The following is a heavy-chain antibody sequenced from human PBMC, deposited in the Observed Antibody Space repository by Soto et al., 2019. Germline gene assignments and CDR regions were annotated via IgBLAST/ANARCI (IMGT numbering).Heavy chain of an antibody. J-gene: IGHJ5*02. CDR3: VRGTWMFALRSPVDH. V-gene: IGHV3-30-3*01. CDR1: EFDFSNFA. Sequence: QVQLEESGGGVVQPGRSLRLSCAASEFDFSNFAMHWVRQAPGKGLEWMAVISYDGDTQYYADSAKGRFTISRDNSKNTLDLQMSSLTPEDTAVYYCVRGTWMFALRSPVDHWGQGTLVSVSS. D-gene: IGHD2-2*03. CDR2: ISYDGDTQ.